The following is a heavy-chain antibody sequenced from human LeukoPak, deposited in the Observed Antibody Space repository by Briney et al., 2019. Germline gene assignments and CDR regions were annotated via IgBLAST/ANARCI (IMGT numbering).Heavy chain of an antibody. CDR3: AKALGLDYYYYGMDV. V-gene: IGHV3-9*01. CDR2: ISWNSDSI. D-gene: IGHD3-16*01. CDR1: GFTFDDYA. J-gene: IGHJ6*02. Sequence: GGSLRLSCAASGFTFDDYAMHWVRQAPGKGLEWVSGISWNSDSIGYADSVKGRFTISRDNAKNSLYLQMNSLRAEDTALYYCAKALGLDYYYYGMDVWGQGTTVTVSS.